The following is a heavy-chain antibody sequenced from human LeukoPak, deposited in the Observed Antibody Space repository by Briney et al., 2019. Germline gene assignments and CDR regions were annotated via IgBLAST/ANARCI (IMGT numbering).Heavy chain of an antibody. CDR1: GFTFSSYG. CDR2: MSGSGDST. V-gene: IGHV3-23*01. Sequence: GGSLRLSCAASGFTFSSYGMSWVRQAPGKGLEWVSFMSGSGDSTYYADSVKSRFTISRDNSKNTLYLQMNSLRADDTAVYYCAKGRVRQFDPFDYWGQGTLVTVSS. CDR3: AKGRVRQFDPFDY. D-gene: IGHD5-24*01. J-gene: IGHJ4*02.